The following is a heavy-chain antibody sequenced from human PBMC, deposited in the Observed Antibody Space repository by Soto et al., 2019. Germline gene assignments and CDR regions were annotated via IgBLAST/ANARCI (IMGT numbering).Heavy chain of an antibody. CDR2: VIPIYGTP. D-gene: IGHD1-1*01. V-gene: IGHV1-69*18. J-gene: IGHJ3*02. Sequence: QVQLVQSGAEVKQPGSSVKVSCKASRGALSSYAITWVRQAPGQGLDWMGRVIPIYGTPNYAQKFQGRLSLTVDASRSTAYVELSGLRCEDTAVYFCASAGSRENNRGALDIWGQGTMVTVSS. CDR1: RGALSSYA. CDR3: ASAGSRENNRGALDI.